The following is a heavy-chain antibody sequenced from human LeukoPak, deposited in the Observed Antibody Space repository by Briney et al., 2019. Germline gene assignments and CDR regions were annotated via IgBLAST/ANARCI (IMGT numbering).Heavy chain of an antibody. CDR1: GYSLSSGYH. Sequence: SETLSLACTVSGYSLSSGYHWGWIRQPPGKGLQWIGTIYHSGSTYYKSSLKSRVTISVDKSKNQFSLKLSSVTAADTAVYYCARATHDYGDYSPFDYWGQGTLVTVSS. V-gene: IGHV4-38-2*02. J-gene: IGHJ4*02. CDR3: ARATHDYGDYSPFDY. D-gene: IGHD4-17*01. CDR2: IYHSGST.